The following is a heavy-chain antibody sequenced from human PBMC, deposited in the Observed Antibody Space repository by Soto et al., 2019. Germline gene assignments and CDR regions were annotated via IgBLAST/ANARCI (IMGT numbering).Heavy chain of an antibody. J-gene: IGHJ4*02. CDR2: IIRIFGTA. CDR1: GGTFSSSA. CDR3: ARIPSLAYSSTRWYVPITRPLRAYFDY. Sequence: SVQVSCLASGGTFSSSAISWVRQAPGQGLEWMGGIIRIFGTANYAQKFQGRVTITADESTSTAYMELSSLRSEDTAVYYCARIPSLAYSSTRWYVPITRPLRAYFDYWGQGTLVTVSS. V-gene: IGHV1-69*13. D-gene: IGHD6-13*01.